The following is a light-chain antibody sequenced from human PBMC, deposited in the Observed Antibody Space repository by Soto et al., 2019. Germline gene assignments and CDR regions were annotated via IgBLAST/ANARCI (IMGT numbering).Light chain of an antibody. CDR2: EVS. V-gene: IGLV2-14*01. Sequence: QSVLTQPASVSGSPGQSITISCTGTSSDVGAYNYVSWYQHHPGRAPKLIIFEVSHRPSGVSDRFSGSKSGNTASLTISGLQTEDEADYYCTSYTRTGNLLFGGGTKVTVL. J-gene: IGLJ2*01. CDR1: SSDVGAYNY. CDR3: TSYTRTGNLL.